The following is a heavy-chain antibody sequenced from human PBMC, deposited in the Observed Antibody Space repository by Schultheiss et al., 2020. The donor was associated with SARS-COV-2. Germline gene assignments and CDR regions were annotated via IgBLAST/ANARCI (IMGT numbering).Heavy chain of an antibody. J-gene: IGHJ6*02. D-gene: IGHD3-3*01. CDR1: GFTFSSYG. V-gene: IGHV3-33*01. CDR3: ARVREMEWLLSGNYGMDV. Sequence: GGSLRLSCAASGFTFSSYGMHWVRQAPGKGLEWVAVIWYDGSNKYYADSVKGRFTISRDNSKNTLYLQMNSLRAEDTAVYYCARVREMEWLLSGNYGMDVWGQGTTVTVSS. CDR2: IWYDGSNK.